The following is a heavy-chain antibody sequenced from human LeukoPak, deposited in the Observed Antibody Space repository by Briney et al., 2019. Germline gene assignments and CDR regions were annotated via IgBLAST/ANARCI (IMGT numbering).Heavy chain of an antibody. CDR3: ARAPWVATILPAFNFDY. D-gene: IGHD5-12*01. V-gene: IGHV1-2*02. Sequence: GASVKVSCKASGYTFTGYDMNWVRQAPGQGLEWMGWINLNSGGTNYAQKFQGRVNMTRDTSISTAYMELSRLRSDDTAVYYCARAPWVATILPAFNFDYWGQGTLVTVSS. J-gene: IGHJ4*02. CDR1: GYTFTGYD. CDR2: INLNSGGT.